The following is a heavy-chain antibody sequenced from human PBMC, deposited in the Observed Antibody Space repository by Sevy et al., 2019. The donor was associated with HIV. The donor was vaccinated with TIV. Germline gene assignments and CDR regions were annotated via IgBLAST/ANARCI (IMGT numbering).Heavy chain of an antibody. CDR2: MRSKAYGGTT. Sequence: GGSLRLSCTASGFTFGDFALSWFRQAPGKGPEWLSFMRSKAYGGTTEYAASVKGRFTISRDDSKSIAYLQMNSLKTEDTAVYYCTTQRGYDFWRGLAPYSMDVSGQGTPVTVSS. J-gene: IGHJ6*02. CDR3: TTQRGYDFWRGLAPYSMDV. V-gene: IGHV3-49*03. D-gene: IGHD3-3*01. CDR1: GFTFGDFA.